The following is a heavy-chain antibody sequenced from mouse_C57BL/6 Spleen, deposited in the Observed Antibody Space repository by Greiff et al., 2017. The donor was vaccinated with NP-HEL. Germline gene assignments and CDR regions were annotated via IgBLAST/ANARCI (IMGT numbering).Heavy chain of an antibody. CDR3: ARRYYEDAMDY. CDR1: GYTFTSYW. Sequence: QVQLKQPGAELVKPGASVKLSCKASGYTFTSYWMQWVKQRPGQGLEWIGEIDPSDSYTNYNQKFKGKATLTVDTSSSTAYMQLSSLTSEDSAVYYCARRYYEDAMDYWGQGTSVTVSS. D-gene: IGHD2-4*01. V-gene: IGHV1-50*01. J-gene: IGHJ4*01. CDR2: IDPSDSYT.